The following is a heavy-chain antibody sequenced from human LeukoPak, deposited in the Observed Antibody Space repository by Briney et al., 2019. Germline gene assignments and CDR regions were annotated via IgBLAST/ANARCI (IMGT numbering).Heavy chain of an antibody. CDR3: AREGSDFWSGYSKGYFDY. Sequence: GGSLRLSCAVSGFTFSSYSMNWVRRAPGKGLEWVSYIGSSVSTRYYADSVKGRFTISRDNGKHSLYLQMNSLRAEDTAVYYCAREGSDFWSGYSKGYFDYWGQGTLVTVSS. CDR2: IGSSVSTR. CDR1: GFTFSSYS. D-gene: IGHD3-3*01. J-gene: IGHJ4*02. V-gene: IGHV3-48*01.